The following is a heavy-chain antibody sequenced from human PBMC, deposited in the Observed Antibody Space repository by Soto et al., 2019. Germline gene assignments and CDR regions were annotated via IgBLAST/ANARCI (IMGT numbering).Heavy chain of an antibody. CDR1: GSTFSSYA. J-gene: IGHJ6*02. CDR2: IIPIFGTA. CDR3: ARGGIVVVPAAIPRYYYYYGMDG. Sequence: SVKVSCTASGSTFSSYAISWVRQAPGQGLEWMGGIIPIFGTANYAQKFQGRVTITADKSTSTAYMELSSLRSEDTAVYYCARGGIVVVPAAIPRYYYYYGMDGWCQGPTVTVAS. V-gene: IGHV1-69*06. D-gene: IGHD2-2*02.